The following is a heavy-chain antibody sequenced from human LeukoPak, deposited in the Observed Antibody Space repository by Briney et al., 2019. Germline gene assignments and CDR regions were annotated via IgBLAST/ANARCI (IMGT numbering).Heavy chain of an antibody. CDR3: ARPRGVQGRPYYYGMDV. CDR2: IYPGDSDT. Sequence: GESLKISCKGSGYSFTSYWIGWVRQMPGKGLEWMGIIYPGDSDTRYSPSFQGQVTISADKSISTAYLQWSSLKASDTAMYYCARPRGVQGRPYYYGMDVWGQGTTVTVSS. CDR1: GYSFTSYW. V-gene: IGHV5-51*01. J-gene: IGHJ6*02. D-gene: IGHD3-10*01.